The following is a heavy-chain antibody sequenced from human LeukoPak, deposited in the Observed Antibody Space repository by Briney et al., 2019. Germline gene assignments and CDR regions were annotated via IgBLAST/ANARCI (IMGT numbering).Heavy chain of an antibody. CDR2: ISGDGGST. D-gene: IGHD4-23*01. Sequence: PGGSLRLSCAASGFTFDDYAMHWVRQAPGKGLEWVSLISGDGGSTYYTDSVKGRFTISRDNSKNSLYLQMNSLRTEDTALYYCAKDRYTGGGCFPFGYWGQGTLVTVSS. V-gene: IGHV3-43*02. J-gene: IGHJ4*02. CDR1: GFTFDDYA. CDR3: AKDRYTGGGCFPFGY.